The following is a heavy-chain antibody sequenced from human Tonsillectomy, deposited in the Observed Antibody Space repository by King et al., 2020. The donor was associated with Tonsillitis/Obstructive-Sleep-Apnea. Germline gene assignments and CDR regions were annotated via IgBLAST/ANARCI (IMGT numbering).Heavy chain of an antibody. CDR1: GGSISSYY. CDR3: ARDMVLEAGGDAFDI. J-gene: IGHJ3*02. D-gene: IGHD2-8*01. CDR2: IYYSGST. V-gene: IGHV4-59*01. Sequence: VQLQESGPGLVKSSETLSLTCTVSGGSISSYYWSWIRQVPGKGLEWIGYIYYSGSTNYNPSLKSRVTISVKTSKNQFSLKLNSVTPADTAVYYCARDMVLEAGGDAFDIWGQGTMVTVSS.